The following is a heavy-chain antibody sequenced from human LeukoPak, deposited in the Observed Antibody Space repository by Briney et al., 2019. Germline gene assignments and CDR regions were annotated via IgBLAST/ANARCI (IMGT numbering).Heavy chain of an antibody. Sequence: GGSLRLSCAASGFTFSSYAMSWVRQAPGKGLEWVAVISYDGSNKYYADSVKGRFTISRDNSKNTLYLQMNSLRAEDTAVYYCARDNSDLDAFDIWGQGTMVTVSS. CDR2: ISYDGSNK. CDR3: ARDNSDLDAFDI. D-gene: IGHD3-10*01. J-gene: IGHJ3*02. V-gene: IGHV3-30-3*01. CDR1: GFTFSSYA.